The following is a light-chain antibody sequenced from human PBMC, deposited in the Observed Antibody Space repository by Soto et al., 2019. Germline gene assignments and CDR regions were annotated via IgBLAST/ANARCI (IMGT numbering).Light chain of an antibody. CDR2: EVR. V-gene: IGLV2-14*01. CDR1: SSDIGAYNH. Sequence: QSALTQVAAVSGSPGQSITISCTGTSSDIGAYNHVSWYQQHPGKAPKLVIYEVRNRPSEVSDRFSGSKSGNTASLTISGLQAEDEADYYCNSYTTSSAVLFGTGTKLTVL. J-gene: IGLJ2*01. CDR3: NSYTTSSAVL.